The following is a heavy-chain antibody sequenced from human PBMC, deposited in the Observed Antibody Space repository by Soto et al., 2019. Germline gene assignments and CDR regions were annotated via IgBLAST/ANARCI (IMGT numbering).Heavy chain of an antibody. CDR2: IYWNDDK. J-gene: IGHJ5*02. D-gene: IGHD6-13*01. Sequence: SGPRLVNPTQTLTLTCTFSEFSLSTSGVGMGRIRQPPGKAMEWLALIYWNDDKRYSPSLKSRLTITKNSSKNQVVLTMTNMDPVDTATYYCAHLGSSWIENWFDPSGQGTLVTVSS. CDR1: EFSLSTSGVG. V-gene: IGHV2-5*01. CDR3: AHLGSSWIENWFDP.